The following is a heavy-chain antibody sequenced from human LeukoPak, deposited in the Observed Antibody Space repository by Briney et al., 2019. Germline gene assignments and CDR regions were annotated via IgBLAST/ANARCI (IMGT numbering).Heavy chain of an antibody. CDR3: ARHGRRAARSHAFAAEYFQH. Sequence: SETLSLTCAVYGGSFSGYYWSWIRQPPGKGLEWIGEINHSGSTNYNPSLKSRVTISVDTSKNQFSLKLSSVTAADTAVYYCARHGRRAARSHAFAAEYFQHWGQGTLVTVSS. V-gene: IGHV4-34*01. CDR2: INHSGST. CDR1: GGSFSGYY. D-gene: IGHD6-6*01. J-gene: IGHJ1*01.